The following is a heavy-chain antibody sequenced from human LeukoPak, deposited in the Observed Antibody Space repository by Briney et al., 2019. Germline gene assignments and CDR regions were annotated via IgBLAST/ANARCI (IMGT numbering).Heavy chain of an antibody. CDR1: GYSFTSYW. Sequence: GESLKISCKGSGYSFTSYWISWVRQLPGKGLEWMGRIDPSDSYTNYSPSFQGHVTISADKSINTAYLQWSSLKASDTAMYYCARHYGSGYYLGWFDPWGQGTPVTVSS. CDR2: IDPSDSYT. D-gene: IGHD3-22*01. V-gene: IGHV5-10-1*01. CDR3: ARHYGSGYYLGWFDP. J-gene: IGHJ5*02.